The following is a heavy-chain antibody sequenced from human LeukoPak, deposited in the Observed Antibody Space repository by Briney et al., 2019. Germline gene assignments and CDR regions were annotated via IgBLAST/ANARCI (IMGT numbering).Heavy chain of an antibody. Sequence: PGGSLRLSCAASGFTFSSYAMHWVRQAPGKGLEWVSSISSSSSYIYYADSVKGRFTISRDNAKNSLYLQMNSLRDEDTAVYYCARTHGPGFDYWGQGTLVTVSP. CDR2: ISSSSSYI. CDR3: ARTHGPGFDY. J-gene: IGHJ4*02. V-gene: IGHV3-21*01. CDR1: GFTFSSYA.